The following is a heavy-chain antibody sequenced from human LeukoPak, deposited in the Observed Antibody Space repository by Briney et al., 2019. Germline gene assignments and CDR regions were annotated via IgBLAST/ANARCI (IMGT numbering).Heavy chain of an antibody. CDR3: AKGRGPARSSSVDY. CDR2: ISYDGSDK. V-gene: IGHV3-30*18. CDR1: GFXFSSYG. D-gene: IGHD6-6*01. Sequence: GRSLRLSCAASGFXFSSYGIHWVRQAPGKGREWVAVISYDGSDKYYADSVKGRFTISRDNSKNTLYLQMNSLRAEDTAVFYCAKGRGPARSSSVDYWGQGTLVTVSS. J-gene: IGHJ4*02.